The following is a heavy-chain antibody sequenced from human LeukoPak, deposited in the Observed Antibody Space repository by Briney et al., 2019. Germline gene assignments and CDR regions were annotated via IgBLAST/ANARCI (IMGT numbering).Heavy chain of an antibody. J-gene: IGHJ6*03. V-gene: IGHV1-69*01. Sequence: SVKVSCKASGGTFNSSSIAWVRQAPGQRPEWMGGIIPIYGTSNYAQKFQGRLTILADESTSTVYMEMSSLTSEDTAIYYCARGDIVVVPAAIRGHYYYYYMDVWGKGTTVTVSS. CDR3: ARGDIVVVPAAIRGHYYYYYMDV. CDR1: GGTFNSSS. CDR2: IIPIYGTS. D-gene: IGHD2-2*02.